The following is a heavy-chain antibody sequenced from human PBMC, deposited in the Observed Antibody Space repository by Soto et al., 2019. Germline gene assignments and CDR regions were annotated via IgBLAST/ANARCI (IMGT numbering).Heavy chain of an antibody. V-gene: IGHV4-59*01. D-gene: IGHD3-3*01. J-gene: IGHJ4*02. CDR1: GVSTSGFY. CDR2: VYESGST. Sequence: PSETLSLTCAVSGVSTSGFYWSWMRQPPGKGLEYIGYVYESGSTYYNPSPKSRVTVSLDSSMNQFSLKLTSVTAADTAIYYCARGHLWLENWGQGTLVTGSS. CDR3: ARGHLWLEN.